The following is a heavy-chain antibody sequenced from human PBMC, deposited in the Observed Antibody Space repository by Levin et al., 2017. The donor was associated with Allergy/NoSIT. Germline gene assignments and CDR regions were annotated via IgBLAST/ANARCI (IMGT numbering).Heavy chain of an antibody. Sequence: SETLSLTCTVSGGSISSSSYYWGWIRQPPGKGLEWIGSIYYSGSTYYNPSLKSRVTISVDTSKNQFSLKLSSVTAADTAVYYCARGEAATIPGAWFDPWGQGTLVTVSS. CDR2: IYYSGST. CDR1: GGSISSSSYY. CDR3: ARGEAATIPGAWFDP. V-gene: IGHV4-39*01. J-gene: IGHJ5*02. D-gene: IGHD5-12*01.